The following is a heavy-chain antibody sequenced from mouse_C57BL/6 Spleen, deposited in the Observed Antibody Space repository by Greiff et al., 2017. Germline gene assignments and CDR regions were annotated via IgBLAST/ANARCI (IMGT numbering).Heavy chain of an antibody. Sequence: QVQLQQPGAELVKPGASVKLSCKASGYTFTSYWMPWVKQRPGQGLEWIGMIHPNSGSTNYNEKFKSKATLTVDKSSSTAYMQLSSLTSEDSAVYSCARSDSSGYVRFAYWGQGTLVTVSA. D-gene: IGHD3-2*02. J-gene: IGHJ3*01. CDR2: IHPNSGST. CDR1: GYTFTSYW. V-gene: IGHV1-64*01. CDR3: ARSDSSGYVRFAY.